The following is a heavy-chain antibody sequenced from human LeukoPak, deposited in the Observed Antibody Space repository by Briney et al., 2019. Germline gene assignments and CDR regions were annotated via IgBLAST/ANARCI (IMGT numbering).Heavy chain of an antibody. CDR3: ARVGGGTSSHFYYYYYMDV. Sequence: KAGGSLRLSCAASGFTFSNAWMSWVRQAPGKGLEWVSSISSSSSYIYYADSVKGRFTISRDNAKNSLYLKMNSLRAEDTAVYYCARVGGGTSSHFYYYYYMDVWGKGTTVTVSS. CDR1: GFTFSNAW. D-gene: IGHD1-14*01. CDR2: ISSSSSYI. J-gene: IGHJ6*03. V-gene: IGHV3-21*01.